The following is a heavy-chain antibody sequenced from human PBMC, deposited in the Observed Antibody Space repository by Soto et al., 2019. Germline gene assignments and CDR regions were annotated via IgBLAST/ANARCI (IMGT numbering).Heavy chain of an antibody. CDR1: GFTFSNYA. D-gene: IGHD2-8*01. J-gene: IGHJ4*02. CDR3: ANGLYTTSN. V-gene: IGHV3-23*01. Sequence: EVQLLESGGGLVQPGESLRLSCAASGFTFSNYAMTWVRQAPGKGLEWVSAISGSSYSTYYADSVKGRFTISRDNSKNTLYLQMNSLRAEDTAAYYCANGLYTTSNWGQGTLVTVSS. CDR2: ISGSSYST.